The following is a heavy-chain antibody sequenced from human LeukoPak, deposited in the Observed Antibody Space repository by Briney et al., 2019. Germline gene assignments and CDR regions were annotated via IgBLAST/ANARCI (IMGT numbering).Heavy chain of an antibody. CDR3: ARGGLAPASANFDY. Sequence: SETLSLTCAVYGGSFSGYYWSWIRQPPGKGLEWIGELKHSGSTNYNPSLKSRVTISVDTSKNQFSLKLSSVTAADTAVYYCARGGLAPASANFDYWGQGTLVTVSS. J-gene: IGHJ4*02. CDR2: LKHSGST. CDR1: GGSFSGYY. D-gene: IGHD6-19*01. V-gene: IGHV4-34*01.